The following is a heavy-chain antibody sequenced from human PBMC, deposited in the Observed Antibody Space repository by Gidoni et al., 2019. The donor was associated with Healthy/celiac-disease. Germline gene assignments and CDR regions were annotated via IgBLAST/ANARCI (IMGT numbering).Heavy chain of an antibody. V-gene: IGHV4-61*02. D-gene: IGHD4-17*01. Sequence: QVQLQESGPGLVKPSQTLSLTCTVSGGSISSGSYYWSWIRQPAGKGLEWIGRIYTSGSTNYNPSLKSRVTISVDTSKNQFSLKLSSVTAADTAVYYCARVRANDYGDYRDAFDIWGQGTMVTVSS. CDR1: GGSISSGSYY. CDR3: ARVRANDYGDYRDAFDI. J-gene: IGHJ3*02. CDR2: IYTSGST.